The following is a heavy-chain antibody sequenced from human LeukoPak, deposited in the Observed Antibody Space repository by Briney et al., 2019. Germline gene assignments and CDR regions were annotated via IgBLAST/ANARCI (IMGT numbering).Heavy chain of an antibody. V-gene: IGHV4-34*01. CDR3: ARGPGSITMVRGANESGAPVYNWFDP. J-gene: IGHJ5*02. CDR2: INHSGST. D-gene: IGHD3-10*01. Sequence: PSETLSLTCAVYGGSFSGYYWSWIRQPPGKGLEWIGEINHSGSTNYNPSLKSRVTISADTSKNQFSLKLSSVTAADTAVYYCARGPGSITMVRGANESGAPVYNWFDPWGQGTLVTVSS. CDR1: GGSFSGYY.